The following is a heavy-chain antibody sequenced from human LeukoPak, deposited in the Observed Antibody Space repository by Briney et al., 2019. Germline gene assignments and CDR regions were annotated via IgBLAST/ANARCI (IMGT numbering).Heavy chain of an antibody. CDR1: GFAFSNYG. V-gene: IGHV3-23*01. D-gene: IGHD6-19*01. Sequence: GGSLRLSCTASGFAFSNYGINWVRRAPGKGLEWVSAISGSGGSTYYADSVKGRFTISRDNSKNTLYLQMNSLRAEDTAVYYCANDYRHAVAGIVPYYFDYWGQGTLVTVSS. J-gene: IGHJ4*02. CDR2: ISGSGGST. CDR3: ANDYRHAVAGIVPYYFDY.